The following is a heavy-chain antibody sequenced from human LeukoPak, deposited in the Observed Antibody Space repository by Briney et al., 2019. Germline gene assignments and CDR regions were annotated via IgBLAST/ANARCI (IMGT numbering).Heavy chain of an antibody. CDR3: ARTSSSSYYGMDV. CDR1: GYTLTELS. D-gene: IGHD6-6*01. Sequence: ASVKVSCKVSGYTLTELSMHWVRQAPGKGLEWMGGFDPEDGETIYAQKFQGRVTMTRNTSISTAYMELSSLRSEDTAVYYCARTSSSSYYGMDVWGQGTTVTVSS. V-gene: IGHV1-24*01. CDR2: FDPEDGET. J-gene: IGHJ6*02.